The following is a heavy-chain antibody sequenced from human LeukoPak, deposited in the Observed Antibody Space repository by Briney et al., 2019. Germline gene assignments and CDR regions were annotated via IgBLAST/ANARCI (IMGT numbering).Heavy chain of an antibody. V-gene: IGHV1-18*01. Sequence: ASVKVSCKASGYIFTNYGITWVRQAPGEGLEWVGWINSNNGDINYAQKLQARVTMTTDTPTSTAYMELRSLRSDDTAVYYCARGGGISSIALNWWGQGTLVTVSS. J-gene: IGHJ4*02. CDR3: ARGGGISSIALNW. CDR1: GYIFTNYG. D-gene: IGHD6-6*01. CDR2: INSNNGDI.